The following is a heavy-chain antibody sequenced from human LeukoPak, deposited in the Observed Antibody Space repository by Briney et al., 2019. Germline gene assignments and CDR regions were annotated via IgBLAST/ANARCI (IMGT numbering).Heavy chain of an antibody. V-gene: IGHV1-2*02. CDR2: INPNSGGT. CDR3: ASSTDGYYYDSSGYYQGGWFDP. Sequence: ASVKVSCKASGYTFTGYYMHWVRQAPGQGLEWMGWINPNSGGTNYAQKFQGRVTMTRDTSISTAYMELSRLRSDDTAVYYCASSTDGYYYDSSGYYQGGWFDPWGQGTLVTVSS. CDR1: GYTFTGYY. D-gene: IGHD3-22*01. J-gene: IGHJ5*02.